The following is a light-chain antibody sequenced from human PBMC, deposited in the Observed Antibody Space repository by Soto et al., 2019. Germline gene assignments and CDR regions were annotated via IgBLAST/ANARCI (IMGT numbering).Light chain of an antibody. J-gene: IGLJ2*01. Sequence: QAVVTQEPSLTVSPGGTVTLTCGSSTGAVTSNHHPYWFQQKAGQAPRTLIYDTSNKHSWTPARFSGSLLGDKAALTLSGAQPEDEAQYYCLLSYNAALVFGGGTKLTV. CDR3: LLSYNAALV. CDR2: DTS. CDR1: TGAVTSNHH. V-gene: IGLV7-46*01.